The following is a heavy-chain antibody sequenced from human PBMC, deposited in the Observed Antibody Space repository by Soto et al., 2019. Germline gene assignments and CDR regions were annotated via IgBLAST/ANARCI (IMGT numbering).Heavy chain of an antibody. CDR1: GYTFTSYD. V-gene: IGHV1-18*01. J-gene: IGHJ5*02. D-gene: IGHD2-15*01. CDR2: ISPYNGNT. Sequence: ASVKVSCKASGYTFTSYDINWVRQATGQGLEWMGWISPYNGNTNYAQRLQGRVTLTTDTSTKTAYMELMSLRSDDTALYYCAREDGYCSGGSCHSGGWLEPWGQGTLVTVSS. CDR3: AREDGYCSGGSCHSGGWLEP.